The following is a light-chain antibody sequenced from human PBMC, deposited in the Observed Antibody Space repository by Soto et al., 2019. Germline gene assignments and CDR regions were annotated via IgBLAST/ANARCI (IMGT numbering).Light chain of an antibody. CDR2: GAS. CDR1: QSVSTTY. Sequence: EIVLTQSPGTLSLSPGERATLSCRASQSVSTTYLAWYQQKPGQAPRLLIYGASSRATGIPARFSGSVSGTGFTLTISRLEPEDFAVYYCQQYGSSRWTFGQGTKVEIK. J-gene: IGKJ1*01. CDR3: QQYGSSRWT. V-gene: IGKV3-20*01.